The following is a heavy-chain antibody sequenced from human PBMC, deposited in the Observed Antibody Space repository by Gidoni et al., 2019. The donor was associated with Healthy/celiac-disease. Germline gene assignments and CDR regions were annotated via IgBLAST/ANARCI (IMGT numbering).Heavy chain of an antibody. CDR3: AKDLPDYGGNSGAFDI. CDR1: GFTFSSYA. J-gene: IGHJ3*02. CDR2: ISGSGGST. Sequence: EVQLFEPGGGWVQPGGSLRLSCAASGFTFSSYAMGWVRQAPGKGLEWVSAISGSGGSTYSADSVKGRFTISRDNSKNTLYLQMNSLRAEDTAVYYCAKDLPDYGGNSGAFDIWGQGTMVTVSS. D-gene: IGHD4-17*01. V-gene: IGHV3-23*01.